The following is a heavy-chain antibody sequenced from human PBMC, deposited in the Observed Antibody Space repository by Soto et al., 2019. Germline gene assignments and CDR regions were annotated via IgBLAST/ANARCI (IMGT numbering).Heavy chain of an antibody. Sequence: PSETLSLTCTVSGGSSSSYYWSWIRQPPGKGLEWIGYIYYSGSTNYNPSLKSRVTISVDTSKNQFSLKLSSVTAADTAVYYCATSTTYYYDSSGLPPLDYWGQGTLVTVSS. CDR3: ATSTTYYYDSSGLPPLDY. D-gene: IGHD3-22*01. V-gene: IGHV4-59*01. J-gene: IGHJ4*02. CDR1: GGSSSSYY. CDR2: IYYSGST.